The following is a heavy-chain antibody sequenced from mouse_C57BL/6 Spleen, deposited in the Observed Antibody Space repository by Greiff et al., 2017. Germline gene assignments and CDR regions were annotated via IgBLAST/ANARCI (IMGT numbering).Heavy chain of an antibody. V-gene: IGHV1-84*01. CDR1: GYTFTDYY. CDR2: IYPGSGNT. J-gene: IGHJ2*01. Sequence: QQSGPELVKPGASVKISCKASGYTFTDYYINWVKQRPGQGLEWIGWIYPGSGNTKYNEKFKGKATLTVDTSSSTAYMQLSIRTSEDSAVYCGARGGNFGFDYWGQGTTLTVSS. CDR3: ARGGNFGFDY. D-gene: IGHD2-1*01.